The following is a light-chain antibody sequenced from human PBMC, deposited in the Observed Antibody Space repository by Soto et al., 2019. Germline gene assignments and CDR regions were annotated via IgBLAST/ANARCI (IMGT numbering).Light chain of an antibody. Sequence: DIQMTQSPSTLSASVGDRVIITCRASESISNWLAWYQQKPGKAPNLLIYKASSLKSGVPLRFSGSGSGTEFTLTINSLQPDDFATYYCQHYNSYSEAFGQGSKVDI. CDR2: KAS. V-gene: IGKV1-5*03. CDR1: ESISNW. J-gene: IGKJ1*01. CDR3: QHYNSYSEA.